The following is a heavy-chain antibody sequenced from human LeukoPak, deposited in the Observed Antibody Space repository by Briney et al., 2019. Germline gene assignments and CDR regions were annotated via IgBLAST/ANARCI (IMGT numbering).Heavy chain of an antibody. V-gene: IGHV4-34*01. CDR2: INHSGST. CDR3: AREGGPYRPLDY. J-gene: IGHJ4*02. Sequence: SETLSLTCAVYGGSFRGYYWSWIRQPPGKGLEWIGEINHSGSTSYNPSLKTRVTISVDTSRNQFSLKLNSVTAADTAVYYCAREGGPYRPLDYSGQGTLVTVAS. CDR1: GGSFRGYY.